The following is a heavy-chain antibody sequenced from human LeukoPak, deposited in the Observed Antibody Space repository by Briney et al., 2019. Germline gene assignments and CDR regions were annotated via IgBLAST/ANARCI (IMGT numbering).Heavy chain of an antibody. J-gene: IGHJ4*02. V-gene: IGHV3-30*02. Sequence: PGGSLRLSCAASGFTFSRYDMQWVRQAPGKGLEWVSFIRYDGSNKYYADSVKGRFTISRDNSKNTLYLQMNSLRAEDTAVYYCAKVFHGSGSYYNFFDYWGQGTLVTVSS. CDR3: AKVFHGSGSYYNFFDY. CDR1: GFTFSRYD. CDR2: IRYDGSNK. D-gene: IGHD3-10*01.